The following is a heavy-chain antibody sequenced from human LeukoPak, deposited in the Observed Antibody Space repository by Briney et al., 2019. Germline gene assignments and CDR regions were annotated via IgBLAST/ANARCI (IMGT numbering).Heavy chain of an antibody. J-gene: IGHJ2*01. V-gene: IGHV3-74*01. CDR2: INSDGSST. D-gene: IGHD4-17*01. Sequence: GGSLRLSCAVSGFTFSSYWMHWVRQAPGKGLVWVSRINSDGSSTTYADSVKGRFTISRDNARSTLFLQMNSLRAEDTAVYYCARGPYGFWYFDLWGRGTLVTVSS. CDR1: GFTFSSYW. CDR3: ARGPYGFWYFDL.